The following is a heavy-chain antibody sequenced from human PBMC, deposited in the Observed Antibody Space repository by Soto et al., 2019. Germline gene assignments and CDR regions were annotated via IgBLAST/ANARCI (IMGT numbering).Heavy chain of an antibody. CDR3: ARGGGVYYFDY. V-gene: IGHV4-59*01. CDR1: GGSISSYY. Sequence: QVQLQESGPGLVKPSETLSLTCTVSGGSISSYYWSWIRQPPGKGLEWIGYIYYSGITDYNPSLKSRVTISADTSKSQCSLKLSSVTAADTAVYYCARGGGVYYFDYWGQGTLVTVSS. CDR2: IYYSGIT. D-gene: IGHD2-8*02. J-gene: IGHJ4*02.